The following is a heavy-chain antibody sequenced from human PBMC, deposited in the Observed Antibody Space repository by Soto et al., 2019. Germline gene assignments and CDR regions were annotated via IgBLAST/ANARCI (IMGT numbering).Heavy chain of an antibody. J-gene: IGHJ4*02. D-gene: IGHD3-16*01. V-gene: IGHV4-31*03. CDR1: GGSISSGGYY. Sequence: QVQLQESGPGLVKPSQTLSLTCTVSGGSISSGGYYWSWIRQHPGKGLEWIGSIYYSGSTYYNPSPXSXXPLSVDTSKNQFSLQLSSVTAAATAVYYCARGVLHWGQGPLVTVSS. CDR3: ARGVLH. CDR2: IYYSGST.